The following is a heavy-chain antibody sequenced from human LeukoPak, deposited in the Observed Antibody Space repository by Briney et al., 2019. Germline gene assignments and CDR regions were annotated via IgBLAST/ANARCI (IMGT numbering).Heavy chain of an antibody. V-gene: IGHV3-23*01. CDR3: ARAVGTTLLFDS. J-gene: IGHJ4*02. Sequence: SGGSLRLSCAASGFTFSNYAMSWVRQAPGKGLECVSDISGSGDSTNYADSVKGRFTISRDNSKNTLYLQMNSLRAEDTAMYYCARAVGTTLLFDSWGQGTLVTVSS. CDR1: GFTFSNYA. D-gene: IGHD1-26*01. CDR2: ISGSGDST.